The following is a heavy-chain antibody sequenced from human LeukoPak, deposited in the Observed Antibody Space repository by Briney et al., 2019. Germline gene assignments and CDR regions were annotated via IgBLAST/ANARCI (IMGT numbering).Heavy chain of an antibody. CDR2: INHSGST. Sequence: SETLSLTCAVPGYSISSGYYWGWIRPPPGKVLEGFGSINHSGSTYYNPSLKSRFTISVDTSMNHFSLQLSTGTAADTAVYYCARLSSSGWFINYWGQGTLVTASS. CDR1: GYSISSGYY. D-gene: IGHD6-19*01. V-gene: IGHV4-38-2*01. J-gene: IGHJ4*02. CDR3: ARLSSSGWFINY.